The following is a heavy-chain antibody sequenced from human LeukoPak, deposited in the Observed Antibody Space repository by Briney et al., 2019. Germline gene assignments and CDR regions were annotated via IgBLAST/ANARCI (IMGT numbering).Heavy chain of an antibody. CDR1: GLTFSTYN. V-gene: IGHV3-48*02. CDR3: ARDRCSGGSCYFDY. Sequence: PGRSLRLSCAASGLTFSTYNMNWVRQAPGKGLEWVSYIESSNSPIYYAGSVKGRFTISRDNGKNSLYLQMNSLRDEDTAVYYCARDRCSGGSCYFDYWGQGTLVTVSS. CDR2: IESSNSPI. J-gene: IGHJ4*02. D-gene: IGHD2-15*01.